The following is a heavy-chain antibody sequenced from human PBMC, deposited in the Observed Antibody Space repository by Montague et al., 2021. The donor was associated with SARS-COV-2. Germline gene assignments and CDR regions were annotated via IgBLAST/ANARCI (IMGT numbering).Heavy chain of an antibody. CDR1: GDSVSSNSAA. Sequence: CAISGDSVSSNSAAWNWIRQSPSRGLEWLGRTYYRSKWYNDYAVSVKSRTTINPDTSKNQFSLQLNSVTPEDTAVYYCARGLWFGELLSLYYYYGMDVWGQGTTVTGSS. D-gene: IGHD3-10*01. J-gene: IGHJ6*02. V-gene: IGHV6-1*01. CDR2: TYYRSKWYN. CDR3: ARGLWFGELLSLYYYYGMDV.